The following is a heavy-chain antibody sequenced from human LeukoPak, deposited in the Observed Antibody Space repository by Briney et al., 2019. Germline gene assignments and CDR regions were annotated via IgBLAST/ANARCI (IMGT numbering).Heavy chain of an antibody. D-gene: IGHD2-2*01. Sequence: GESLKISCQGSGHTFANSWIAWVRQRPGKGLEWMGIIYPGDSDTRYSPSFQGQVTISADKSIATAYLQWSSLKASDTAIYYCARRPLDSDCSTVSCFRYFLGNWGQGTLLTVSS. CDR1: GHTFANSW. J-gene: IGHJ4*02. V-gene: IGHV5-51*01. CDR3: ARRPLDSDCSTVSCFRYFLGN. CDR2: IYPGDSDT.